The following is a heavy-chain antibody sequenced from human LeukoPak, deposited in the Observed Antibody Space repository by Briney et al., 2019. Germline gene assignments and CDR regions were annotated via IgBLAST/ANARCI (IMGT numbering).Heavy chain of an antibody. CDR3: ARGTLIVGVNYYFDY. J-gene: IGHJ4*02. CDR1: GGSISSGDYY. CDR2: IYYSGST. Sequence: SETLFLTCTVSGGSISSGDYYWSWIRQPPGKGLEWIGYIYYSGSTNYNPSLKSRVTISVDTSKNQFSLKLSSVTAADTAVYYCARGTLIVGVNYYFDYWGQGTLVTVSS. V-gene: IGHV4-61*08. D-gene: IGHD1-26*01.